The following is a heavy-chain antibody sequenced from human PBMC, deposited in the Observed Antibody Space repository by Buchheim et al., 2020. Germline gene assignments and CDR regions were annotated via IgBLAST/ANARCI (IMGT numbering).Heavy chain of an antibody. CDR2: VSYSGDT. Sequence: QLQLQESGPGLVKPSETLSLTCTVSGDSISSSSYYWGWIRQPPGKGLELIGSVSYSGDTYYNPSLKSRVTTSLDTSKNQFSLKLSSVTAADTAVYYCARSMYYDDLWGSYRYRPYDYWGQGTL. CDR3: ARSMYYDDLWGSYRYRPYDY. J-gene: IGHJ4*02. CDR1: GDSISSSSYY. V-gene: IGHV4-39*07. D-gene: IGHD3-16*02.